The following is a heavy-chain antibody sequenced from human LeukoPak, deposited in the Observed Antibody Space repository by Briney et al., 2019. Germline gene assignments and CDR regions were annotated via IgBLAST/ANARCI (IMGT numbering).Heavy chain of an antibody. V-gene: IGHV1-8*03. D-gene: IGHD2-2*01. CDR1: GYTFTSYD. J-gene: IGHJ5*02. CDR2: MNPNSGNT. CDR3: ARGKGCSTTNCAENWFDP. Sequence: ASVRVSCKASGYTFTSYDINWVRQATGQGLEWVGWMNPNSGNTGYAQKFQGRVTITRHTSISTAYMELSSLRSEDTAVYYCARGKGCSTTNCAENWFDPWGQGTLVTVSS.